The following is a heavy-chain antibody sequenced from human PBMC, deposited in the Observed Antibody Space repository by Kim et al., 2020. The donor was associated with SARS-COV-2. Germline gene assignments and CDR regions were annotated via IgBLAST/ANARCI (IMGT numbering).Heavy chain of an antibody. D-gene: IGHD3-9*01. V-gene: IGHV2-70*11. CDR2: IDWDDDK. CDR3: ARDYYDILTGYARYFDY. CDR1: GFSLSTSGMC. Sequence: SGPTLVNPTQTLTLTCTFSGFSLSTSGMCVNWIRQPPGKALEWLARIDWDDDKYYTTSLKTRLTISKDTSKNQVVLTMTNMDPVDTATYYCARDYYDILTGYARYFDYWGQGTLVTVS. J-gene: IGHJ4*02.